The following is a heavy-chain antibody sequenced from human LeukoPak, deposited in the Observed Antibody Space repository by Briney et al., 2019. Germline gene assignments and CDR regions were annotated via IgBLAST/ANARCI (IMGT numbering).Heavy chain of an antibody. V-gene: IGHV3-23*01. J-gene: IGHJ4*02. D-gene: IGHD4/OR15-4a*01. CDR1: GFTFSTYA. Sequence: GGSLRLSCAASGFTFSTYAMRWLRQAPGKGLEWVSAISGSGGSTYYADSVKGRFTISRGNSKNTLYLQMNILRAEDTAFYYCAKVGANYSIYFPDSWGQGTLVTVSS. CDR2: ISGSGGST. CDR3: AKVGANYSIYFPDS.